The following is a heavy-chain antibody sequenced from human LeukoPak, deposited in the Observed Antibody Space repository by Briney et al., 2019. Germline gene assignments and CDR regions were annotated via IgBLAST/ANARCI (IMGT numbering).Heavy chain of an antibody. CDR1: GFTFSSYA. V-gene: IGHV3-30*04. CDR3: ARSRDGGNSEVFDY. CDR2: ISYDGSNK. J-gene: IGHJ4*02. D-gene: IGHD4-23*01. Sequence: GGSLRLSCAASGFTFSSYAMHWVRQAPGKGLEWVAVISYDGSNKYYADSVKGRFTISRDNSKNTLYLQMNSLRAEDTAVYYCARSRDGGNSEVFDYWGQGTLVTVSS.